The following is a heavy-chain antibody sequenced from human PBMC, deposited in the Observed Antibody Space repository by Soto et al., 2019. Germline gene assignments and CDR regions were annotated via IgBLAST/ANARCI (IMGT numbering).Heavy chain of an antibody. J-gene: IGHJ6*02. CDR1: GYTFTSYA. Sequence: ASVKVSCKASGYTFTSYARHWVRQAPGQRLEWMGWINAGNGNTKYSQKFQGRVTITRDTSASTAYMEQSRLRSEDTAVYYCARIAARGPYYYYFGMDVWGQGNTVAV. D-gene: IGHD6-6*01. V-gene: IGHV1-3*01. CDR3: ARIAARGPYYYYFGMDV. CDR2: INAGNGNT.